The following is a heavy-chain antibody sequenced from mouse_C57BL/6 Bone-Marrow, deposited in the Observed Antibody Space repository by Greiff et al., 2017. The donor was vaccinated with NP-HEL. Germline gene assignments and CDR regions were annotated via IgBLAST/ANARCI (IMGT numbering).Heavy chain of an antibody. Sequence: VQLQQSGPELVKPGASVKISCKASGYAFSSSWMNWVKQRPGKGLEWIGRIYPGDGDTNYNGKFKGKATLTADKSSSTAYMQLSSLTSEDSAVYFCGLIYDGYWGQGTTLTVSS. CDR2: IYPGDGDT. D-gene: IGHD2-3*01. J-gene: IGHJ2*01. V-gene: IGHV1-82*01. CDR3: GLIYDGY. CDR1: GYAFSSSW.